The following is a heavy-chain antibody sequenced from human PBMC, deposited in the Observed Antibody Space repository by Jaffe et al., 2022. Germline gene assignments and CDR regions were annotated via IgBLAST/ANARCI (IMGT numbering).Heavy chain of an antibody. D-gene: IGHD3-10*01. CDR3: ARAKGYYGSGSYYRKPYYYYMDV. CDR1: GGSFSGYY. V-gene: IGHV4-34*01. Sequence: QVQLQQWGAGLLKPSETLSLTCAVYGGSFSGYYWSWIRQPPGKGLEWIGEINHSGSTNYNPSLKSRVTISVDTSKNQFSLKLSSVTAADTAVYYCARAKGYYGSGSYYRKPYYYYMDVWGKGTTVTVSS. CDR2: INHSGST. J-gene: IGHJ6*03.